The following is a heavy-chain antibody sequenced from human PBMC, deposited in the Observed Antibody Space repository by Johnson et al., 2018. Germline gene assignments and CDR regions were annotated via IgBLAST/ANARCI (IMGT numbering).Heavy chain of an antibody. J-gene: IGHJ3*02. CDR3: AELRSSTFDI. Sequence: VQLLESGGGLVQPGGSLRLSCAASGFTFSSYWMHWVRQAPGKGLVWVSRINSDGSTTNYADSVKGRFPISRDNAKNKRSLQMNSLRGEVTAVYYCAELRSSTFDIWGQGTVVTVAS. D-gene: IGHD6-6*01. V-gene: IGHV3-74*01. CDR1: GFTFSSYW. CDR2: INSDGSTT.